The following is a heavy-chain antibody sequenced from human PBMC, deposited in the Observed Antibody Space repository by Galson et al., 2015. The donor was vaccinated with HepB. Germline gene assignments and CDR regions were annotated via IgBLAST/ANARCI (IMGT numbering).Heavy chain of an antibody. D-gene: IGHD3-9*01. CDR3: ARDLINGVYYDILTGYYKGGFDY. Sequence: SLRLSCAASGFTFSSHWMHWVRQAPGKGLVWVSHINSDGNNTSYADSVKGRFTISRDNAKNTLYLQMNSLRAEDTAVYYCARDLINGVYYDILTGYYKGGFDYWG. CDR2: INSDGNNT. CDR1: GFTFSSHW. V-gene: IGHV3-74*01. J-gene: IGHJ4*01.